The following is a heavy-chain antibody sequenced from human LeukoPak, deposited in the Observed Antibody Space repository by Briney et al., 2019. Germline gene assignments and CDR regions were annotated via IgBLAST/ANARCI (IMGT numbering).Heavy chain of an antibody. V-gene: IGHV1-18*01. Sequence: PAASVKVSCKASGYTFTNYGINWVRQAPGQGLEWMGWISAYNGNTNYAQKLQGRVTMTTDSSTSAAYMELRSLRSDDTAVYYCVRSGRGIYYYFDYWGQGTLVTVYS. CDR1: GYTFTNYG. J-gene: IGHJ4*02. D-gene: IGHD1-26*01. CDR2: ISAYNGNT. CDR3: VRSGRGIYYYFDY.